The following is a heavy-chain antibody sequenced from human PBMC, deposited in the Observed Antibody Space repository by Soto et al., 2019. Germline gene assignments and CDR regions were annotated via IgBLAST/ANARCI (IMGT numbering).Heavy chain of an antibody. D-gene: IGHD3-22*01. CDR3: ARANNYYDSSGAKSYFDY. Sequence: SETLSLTCTVSGGSISSYYWSWIRQPPGKGLEWIGEINYSGSTNYNPSLKSRVTISVDTSKNQFSLKLSSVTAADTAVYYCARANNYYDSSGAKSYFDYWGQGTLVTVSS. V-gene: IGHV4-59*12. J-gene: IGHJ4*02. CDR2: INYSGST. CDR1: GGSISSYY.